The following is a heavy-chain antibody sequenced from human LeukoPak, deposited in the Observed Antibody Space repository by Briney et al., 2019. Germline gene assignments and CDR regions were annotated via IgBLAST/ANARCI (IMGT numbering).Heavy chain of an antibody. Sequence: PGGSLRLSCAASGFTFSSYRVNWVRQAPGKGLDWVSSISSSHNNIYYADSVKGRFSISRDNAKNSLFLQMNSLRAEDTAVYYCVREGYTAMTKLDYWGQGTLVTVSS. CDR2: ISSSHNNI. D-gene: IGHD5-18*01. CDR1: GFTFSSYR. V-gene: IGHV3-21*01. J-gene: IGHJ4*02. CDR3: VREGYTAMTKLDY.